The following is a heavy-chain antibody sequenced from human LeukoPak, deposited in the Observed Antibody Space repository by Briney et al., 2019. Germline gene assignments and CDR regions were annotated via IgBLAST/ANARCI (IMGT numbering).Heavy chain of an antibody. CDR1: GGSISSSSYY. CDR3: ARETGEQWLESGLDY. CDR2: IYYSGST. D-gene: IGHD6-19*01. Sequence: SETLSLTCTVSGGSISSSSYYWGWIRQPPGKGLEWIGSIYYSGSTYYNPSLKSRVTISVDTSKNQFSLKLSSVTAADTAVYYCARETGEQWLESGLDYWGQGTLVTVSS. V-gene: IGHV4-39*07. J-gene: IGHJ4*02.